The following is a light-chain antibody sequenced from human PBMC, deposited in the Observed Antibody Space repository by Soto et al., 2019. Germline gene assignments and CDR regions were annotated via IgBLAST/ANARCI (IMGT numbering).Light chain of an antibody. CDR3: QQYQSYFLT. J-gene: IGKJ3*01. V-gene: IGKV1-5*01. CDR2: EAS. Sequence: DIQMTQSPSTLSASVGDRVTITCRASQSISRSLAWYQQKPGKAPNLLIYEASSLESGVPSRFSGSGFGTEFTLTISGLQPDGFATYYCQQYQSYFLTFGPGTKVDIK. CDR1: QSISRS.